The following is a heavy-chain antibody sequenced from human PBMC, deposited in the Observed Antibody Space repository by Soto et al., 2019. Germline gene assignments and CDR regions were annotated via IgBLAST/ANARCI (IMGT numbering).Heavy chain of an antibody. CDR3: AKGPHTNVGWPYYFES. Sequence: GGSLRLSCVASGFSLANYPMNWVRQTPGKGLEWISYSSRRGDTIYYADSVEGRFTISRDNARNSLSLHMSSLRDEDSALYYCAKGPHTNVGWPYYFESWGQGVPVTGSS. J-gene: IGHJ4*02. V-gene: IGHV3-48*02. CDR1: GFSLANYP. CDR2: SSRRGDTI. D-gene: IGHD6-19*01.